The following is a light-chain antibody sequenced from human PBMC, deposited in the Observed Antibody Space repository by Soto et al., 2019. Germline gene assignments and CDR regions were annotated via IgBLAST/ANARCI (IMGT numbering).Light chain of an antibody. CDR1: QTISNW. J-gene: IGKJ1*01. CDR2: DAS. CDR3: QQYKSYSPRT. Sequence: DIQLTQSPSTLSASVGDRVTITCRASQTISNWLAWYQQRPGKAPQLLISDASRLESGVPSRFSGSRSGTEFTLTISSLQPDDSATYYCQQYKSYSPRTFGQGTKVEIK. V-gene: IGKV1-5*01.